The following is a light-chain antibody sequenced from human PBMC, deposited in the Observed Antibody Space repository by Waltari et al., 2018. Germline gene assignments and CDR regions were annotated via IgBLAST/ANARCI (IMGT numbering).Light chain of an antibody. CDR3: QVWDTSSGHVV. CDR1: NIYHKS. J-gene: IGLJ2*01. Sequence: SYVVTQPPSMSVAPGQTAKITCGGDNIYHKSVHWYQQKPGQAPVVVVYDDSDRPSEIPDRFPGSNSENTATLTITRVEAGDEADYYCQVWDTSSGHVVFGGGTELTVL. V-gene: IGLV3-21*02. CDR2: DDS.